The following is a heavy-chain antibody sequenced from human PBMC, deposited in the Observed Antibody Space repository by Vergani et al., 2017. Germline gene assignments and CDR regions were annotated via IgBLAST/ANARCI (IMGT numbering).Heavy chain of an antibody. CDR3: ARIAIDRIAAAVDY. J-gene: IGHJ4*02. CDR2: IYYSVST. Sequence: QLQLQESGPGLVKPSETLSLTCPVSGGSIRSSSYYWGWIRQPPGKGLEWIGSIYYSVSTYYNPSLNSRVTISVDTSKNPFSLKLSAVTAADTAVYYCARIAIDRIAAAVDYWGQGTLVTVSS. V-gene: IGHV4-39*07. CDR1: GGSIRSSSYY. D-gene: IGHD6-13*01.